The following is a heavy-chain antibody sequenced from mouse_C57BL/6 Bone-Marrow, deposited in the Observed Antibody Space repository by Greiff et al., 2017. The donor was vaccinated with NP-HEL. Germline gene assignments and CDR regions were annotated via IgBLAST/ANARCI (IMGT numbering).Heavy chain of an antibody. CDR2: IYPVDGDT. J-gene: IGHJ3*01. V-gene: IGHV1-80*01. Sequence: VQLQESGAELVKPGASVKISCKASGYAFSSYWMNWVKQRPGKGLEWIGQIYPVDGDTNYNGKFKDKASLTGYTSSLTAYMQLSSLTAEDSAVYFCARGAYWGQGTLVTVSA. CDR1: GYAFSSYW. CDR3: ARGAY.